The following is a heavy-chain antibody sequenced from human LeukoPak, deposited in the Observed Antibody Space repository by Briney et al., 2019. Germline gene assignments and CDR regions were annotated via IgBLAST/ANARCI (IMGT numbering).Heavy chain of an antibody. V-gene: IGHV5-51*01. D-gene: IGHD5-18*01. Sequence: GESLKISCKGSGYSFPSYWIAWVRQMPGKGLEWMGSIYPGDSDTRYSPSFQGQVTISADKSISTSYLQWSGPKASDTAIYYCARLGTAVVARYFDYWGQGTQVTVSS. CDR2: IYPGDSDT. CDR3: ARLGTAVVARYFDY. CDR1: GYSFPSYW. J-gene: IGHJ4*02.